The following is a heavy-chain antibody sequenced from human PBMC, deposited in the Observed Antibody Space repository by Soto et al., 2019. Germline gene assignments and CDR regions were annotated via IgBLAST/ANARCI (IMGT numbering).Heavy chain of an antibody. CDR1: GFTFSSYA. J-gene: IGHJ6*02. CDR2: ISYDGSNK. Sequence: QVQLVESGGGVVQPGRSLRLSCAASGFTFSSYAMHWVRQAPGKGLEWVAVISYDGSNKYYADSVKGRFTISRDNSKNXLXXQMNSLRAEDTAVYYCARGGLASNYGAYYYYGMDVWGQGTTVTVSS. CDR3: ARGGLASNYGAYYYYGMDV. V-gene: IGHV3-30-3*01. D-gene: IGHD4-4*01.